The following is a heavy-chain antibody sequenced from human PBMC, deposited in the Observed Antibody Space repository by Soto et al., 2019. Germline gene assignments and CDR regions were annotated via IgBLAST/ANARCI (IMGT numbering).Heavy chain of an antibody. Sequence: QVQLVESGGGVVQPGRSLRLSCAASGFTFSSYGMHWVRQAPGKGLEWVAVISYDGSNKYYADSVKGRFTISRDNSKNTLYPQMNSLRAEDTAVYYCAKDHTGTVWDYGMDVWGQGTTVTVSS. V-gene: IGHV3-30*18. CDR2: ISYDGSNK. D-gene: IGHD1-1*01. CDR3: AKDHTGTVWDYGMDV. J-gene: IGHJ6*02. CDR1: GFTFSSYG.